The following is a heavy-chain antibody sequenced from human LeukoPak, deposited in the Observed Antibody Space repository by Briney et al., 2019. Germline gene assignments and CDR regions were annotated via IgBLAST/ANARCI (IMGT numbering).Heavy chain of an antibody. V-gene: IGHV4-59*08. J-gene: IGHJ4*02. CDR2: IYHTGAT. CDR1: GASISSYY. CDR3: ARYGVSGWVIDN. Sequence: PSETLSLTCTVSGASISSYYWTWIRQSPGQGLEWIGYIYHTGATTYNPSLKSRVTMSIDTSKKRFSLKLTSVTAADTAVYFCARYGVSGWVIDNWGQGTLVTVSS. D-gene: IGHD6-19*01.